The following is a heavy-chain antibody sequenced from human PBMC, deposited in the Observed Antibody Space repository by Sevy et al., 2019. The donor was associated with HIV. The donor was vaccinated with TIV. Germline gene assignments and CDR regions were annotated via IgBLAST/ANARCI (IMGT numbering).Heavy chain of an antibody. Sequence: GGSLRLSCAASGFTLSSFAMNWVRQAPGKGLEWVSSITSSGGSAWYADSVKGRITISRDNSKNTLSLQMNSLRVEDTAVYYCTKDLKHNSYVDFWGQGSLVTVSS. CDR3: TKDLKHNSYVDF. J-gene: IGHJ4*02. CDR1: GFTLSSFA. CDR2: ITSSGGSA. V-gene: IGHV3-23*01. D-gene: IGHD5-18*01.